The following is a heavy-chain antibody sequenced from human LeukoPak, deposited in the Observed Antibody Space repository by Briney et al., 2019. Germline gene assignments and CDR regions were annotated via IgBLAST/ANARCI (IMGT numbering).Heavy chain of an antibody. CDR2: INQDGSVK. V-gene: IGHV3-7*01. CDR1: GFTFSNYW. Sequence: GGFLRLSCAVSGFTFSNYWVTWVRQTPGKGLEFVANINQDGSVKNYVGSVKGRFTISKDNAKNSLYLQMSSLRVDDTAIYYCARDPGFSGFDYWGQGTLVTVSS. J-gene: IGHJ4*02. CDR3: ARDPGFSGFDY. D-gene: IGHD1-14*01.